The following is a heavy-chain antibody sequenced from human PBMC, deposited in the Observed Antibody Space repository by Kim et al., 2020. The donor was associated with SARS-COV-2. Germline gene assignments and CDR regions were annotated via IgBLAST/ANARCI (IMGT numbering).Heavy chain of an antibody. D-gene: IGHD6-13*01. CDR3: ARGYSSSWGEFDY. V-gene: IGHV1-2*02. Sequence: YAQKFQGRVTMTRDTSISTAYMELSRLRSDDTAVYYCARGYSSSWGEFDYWGQGALVTVSS. J-gene: IGHJ4*02.